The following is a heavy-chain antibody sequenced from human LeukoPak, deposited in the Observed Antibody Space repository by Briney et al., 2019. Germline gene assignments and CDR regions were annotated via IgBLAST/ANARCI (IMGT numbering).Heavy chain of an antibody. Sequence: GGSLRLSCAASGFTFSSYSMNWVRQAPGKGLEWVSSISSSSSYIYYADSVKGRFTISRDNAKNSLYLQMNSLRAEDTAVYYCARNFRTMVRVGGAFDIWGQGTMVTVSS. CDR3: ARNFRTMVRVGGAFDI. D-gene: IGHD3-10*01. CDR2: ISSSSSYI. V-gene: IGHV3-21*01. J-gene: IGHJ3*02. CDR1: GFTFSSYS.